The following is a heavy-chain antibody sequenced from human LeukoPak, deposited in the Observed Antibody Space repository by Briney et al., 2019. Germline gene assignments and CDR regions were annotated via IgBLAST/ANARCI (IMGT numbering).Heavy chain of an antibody. CDR1: GFTVSSNY. CDR2: IYSGGST. J-gene: IGHJ4*02. CDR3: ARVRYDYGGNSQDY. Sequence: PGGSLRLSCAASGFTVSSNYMSWVRPAPGKGLEWVSVIYSGGSTYYADSVKGRFTISRDNSKNTLYLQMNSLRAEDTAVYYCARVRYDYGGNSQDYWGQGTLVTVSS. D-gene: IGHD4-23*01. V-gene: IGHV3-53*01.